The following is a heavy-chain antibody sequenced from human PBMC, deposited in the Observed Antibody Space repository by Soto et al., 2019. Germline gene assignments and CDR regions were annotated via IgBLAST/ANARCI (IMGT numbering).Heavy chain of an antibody. D-gene: IGHD2-21*01. J-gene: IGHJ5*01. V-gene: IGHV1-8*01. CDR2: MNPNSDNT. Sequence: QVQLVQSGAEVKTPGASVKVSCKASGYTFATYDINWVRQAPGQGLEWMGWMNPNSDNTGYEQKFQGRLTMTRDTALSVAHMELSSLRNEDTAVYYCARSDGYNFNWLDSWGQGTLVTVSA. CDR3: ARSDGYNFNWLDS. CDR1: GYTFATYD.